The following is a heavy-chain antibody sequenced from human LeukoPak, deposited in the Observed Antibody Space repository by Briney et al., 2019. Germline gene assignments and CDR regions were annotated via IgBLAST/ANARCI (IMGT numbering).Heavy chain of an antibody. D-gene: IGHD3-10*01. Sequence: GASVTVSCKASGGTFSSYAISWVRQAPGQGLEWMGRIIPILGIANYAQKFQGRVTITADKSTSTAYMELSSLRSEDTAVYYCARDLWFGESDYYYYGMDVWGQGTTVTVSS. V-gene: IGHV1-69*04. CDR3: ARDLWFGESDYYYYGMDV. CDR2: IIPILGIA. J-gene: IGHJ6*02. CDR1: GGTFSSYA.